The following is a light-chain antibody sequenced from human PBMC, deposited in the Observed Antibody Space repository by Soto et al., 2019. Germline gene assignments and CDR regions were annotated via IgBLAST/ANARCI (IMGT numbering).Light chain of an antibody. CDR3: LQNFNYPYT. CDR2: AAS. J-gene: IGKJ2*01. CDR1: QDIKND. Sequence: AIQMTQSPSSLSASVGDRVTITCRASQDIKNDLGWYQQKPGKAPHLLIFAASNLQSGVPSRFSGSGFGTDFTLTNSSLQPEDSATYYCLQNFNYPYTFGQGTKLELK. V-gene: IGKV1-6*01.